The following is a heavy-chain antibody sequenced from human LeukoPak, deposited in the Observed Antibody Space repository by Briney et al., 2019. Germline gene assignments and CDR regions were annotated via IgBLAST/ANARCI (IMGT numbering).Heavy chain of an antibody. CDR3: ARDPIEYSGSYSDY. Sequence: TGGSLRLSCAASGFTFSSYGMHWVRQAPGKGLEWVAFIRYDGSNKYYADSVKGRFTISRDNAKNSLYLQMNSLRAEDTAVYYCARDPIEYSGSYSDYWGQGTLVTVSS. D-gene: IGHD1-26*01. CDR2: IRYDGSNK. J-gene: IGHJ4*02. CDR1: GFTFSSYG. V-gene: IGHV3-30*02.